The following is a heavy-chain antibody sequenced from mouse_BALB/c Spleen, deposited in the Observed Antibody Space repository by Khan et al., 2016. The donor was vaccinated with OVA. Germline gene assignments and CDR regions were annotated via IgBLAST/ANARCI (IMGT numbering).Heavy chain of an antibody. CDR3: AIIYYGDDWFTY. Sequence: QVQLKESGPGLVAPSQSLSITCTVSGLSLTNYGISWIRQPPGKGLEWLGVIWGDGSTNYHSALISRLSINKDNSKSQVFLKLNSLQADDTATYYCAIIYYGDDWFTYWGQGTLVTVSA. CDR2: IWGDGST. D-gene: IGHD2-13*01. J-gene: IGHJ3*01. CDR1: GLSLTNYG. V-gene: IGHV2-3*01.